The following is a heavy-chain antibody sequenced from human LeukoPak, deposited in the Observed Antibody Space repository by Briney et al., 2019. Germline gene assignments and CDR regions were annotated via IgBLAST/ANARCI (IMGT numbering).Heavy chain of an antibody. CDR1: GFTFSDYY. CDR2: ISSSGSTI. V-gene: IGHV3-11*04. D-gene: IGHD6-19*01. Sequence: PGGSLRLSCAASGFTFSDYYMSWIRQAPGKGLEWVSYISSSGSTIYYADSVKGRFTISRDNSKNTLYLQMNSLRAEDTAVYYCAKDDGAVAAYYYYYGMDVWGQGTTVTVSS. J-gene: IGHJ6*02. CDR3: AKDDGAVAAYYYYYGMDV.